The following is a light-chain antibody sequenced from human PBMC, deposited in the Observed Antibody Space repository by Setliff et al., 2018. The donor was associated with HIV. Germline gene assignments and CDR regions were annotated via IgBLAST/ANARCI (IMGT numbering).Light chain of an antibody. CDR3: CSFAGSSTSV. J-gene: IGLJ1*01. CDR2: DGN. Sequence: QSVLTQPASVSGSPGQSITISCTGTSSDVGSYNLVSWYQQHPGKAPKLIIYDGNKRPSGVSTRFSGSKSGNTASLTISGLQAEDEADYYCCSFAGSSTSVFGTGTKVTVL. CDR1: SSDVGSYNL. V-gene: IGLV2-23*01.